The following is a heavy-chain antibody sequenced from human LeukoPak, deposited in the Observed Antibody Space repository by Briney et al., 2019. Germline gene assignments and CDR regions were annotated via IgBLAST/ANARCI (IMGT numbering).Heavy chain of an antibody. CDR3: ARRGSGSYRELDY. V-gene: IGHV3-11*06. J-gene: IGHJ4*02. Sequence: GSLRLSCAASGFTFSGYYMSWIRQAPGKGLEWVSYISSSSSYTNYADSVKGRFTISRDNAKNSLYLQMNSLRAEDTAVYYCARRGSGSYRELDYWGQGTLVTVSS. CDR1: GFTFSGYY. CDR2: ISSSSSYT. D-gene: IGHD3-10*01.